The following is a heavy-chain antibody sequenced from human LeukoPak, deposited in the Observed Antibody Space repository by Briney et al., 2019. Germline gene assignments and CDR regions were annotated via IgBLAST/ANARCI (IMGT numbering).Heavy chain of an antibody. CDR3: AKTYFYDTSQSYYFDY. V-gene: IGHV4-59*08. Sequence: PSETLSLTCTASSGSISKFYWSWIRQSPGKGLEWIGNIYYNGRTNYNPSLKSRVTISVDTSKNQFSLTLASVTAADTAMYYCAKTYFYDTSQSYYFDYWSQGTLVTVSS. J-gene: IGHJ4*02. CDR1: SGSISKFY. D-gene: IGHD3-22*01. CDR2: IYYNGRT.